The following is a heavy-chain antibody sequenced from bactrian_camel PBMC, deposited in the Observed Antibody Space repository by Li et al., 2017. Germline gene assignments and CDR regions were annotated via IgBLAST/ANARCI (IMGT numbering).Heavy chain of an antibody. Sequence: LVESGGGSVQAGGSLRLSCVASGDTYSLKCMGWFRQAPGKEREFVSSIGPDGTTAYADSAKGRFTISQQHSTDTVYLQMNSLKPEDTAMYYCKAECRSYYIITVWGQGTQVTVS. CDR1: GDTYSLKC. J-gene: IGHJ4*01. V-gene: IGHV3S53*01. CDR3: KAECRSYYIITV. D-gene: IGHD2*01. CDR2: IGPDGTT.